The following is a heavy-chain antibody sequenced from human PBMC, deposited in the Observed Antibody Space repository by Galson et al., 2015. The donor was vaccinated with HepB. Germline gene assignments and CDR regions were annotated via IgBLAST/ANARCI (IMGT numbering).Heavy chain of an antibody. J-gene: IGHJ5*02. V-gene: IGHV3-30*04. Sequence: SLRLSCAASGFTFSSYAMHWVRQAPGKGLEWVAVISYDGSNKYYADSVKGRFTISRDNSKNTLYLQMNSLRAEDTAVYYCARDAMVRGSVRANWFDPWGQGTLVTVSS. CDR2: ISYDGSNK. CDR3: ARDAMVRGSVRANWFDP. D-gene: IGHD3-10*01. CDR1: GFTFSSYA.